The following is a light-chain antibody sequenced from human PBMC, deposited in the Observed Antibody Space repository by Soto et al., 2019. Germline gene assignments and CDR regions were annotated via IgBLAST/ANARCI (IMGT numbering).Light chain of an antibody. CDR1: QSIRSW. J-gene: IGKJ1*01. CDR2: KAS. CDR3: QQYNSYPAE. V-gene: IGKV1-5*03. Sequence: PSPLVASVVGVAIAICRASQSIRSWLAWYQEKPGKAPKLLIYKASTLKSGVPSRFSGSGSGTEFTLTICSLQPDDFATYYCQQYNSYPAEFGEGTKVDIK.